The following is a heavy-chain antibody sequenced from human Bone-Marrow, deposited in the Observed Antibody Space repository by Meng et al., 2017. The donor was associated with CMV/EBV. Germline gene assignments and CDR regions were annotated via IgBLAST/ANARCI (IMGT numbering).Heavy chain of an antibody. CDR3: FREDDNSDHFDH. Sequence: LRLSCTVSGDSISSDAYYWTWIRQPPGKGLEWIGYIYYTGSTYYNPFLRSRVIMSVDTSKNQFSLTLRSVTPADTAVYYCFREDDNSDHFDHWGQGTLVTVSS. CDR1: GDSISSDAYY. D-gene: IGHD3-22*01. CDR2: IYYTGST. J-gene: IGHJ4*02. V-gene: IGHV4-30-4*08.